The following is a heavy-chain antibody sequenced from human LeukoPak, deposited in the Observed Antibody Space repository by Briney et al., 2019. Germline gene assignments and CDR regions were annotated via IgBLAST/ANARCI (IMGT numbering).Heavy chain of an antibody. D-gene: IGHD5-12*01. CDR1: GFAFSSYT. CDR2: ISASSAFI. J-gene: IGHJ4*02. Sequence: GGSLRLSCAASGFAFSSYTMNWVRQAPGKGLEWVSSISASSAFIHYADSVKGRFTVSRDKAKSSLFLHMDRLSVEDTAIYYCARESATSSFSFESWGQGVLVPVSS. V-gene: IGHV3-21*01. CDR3: ARESATSSFSFES.